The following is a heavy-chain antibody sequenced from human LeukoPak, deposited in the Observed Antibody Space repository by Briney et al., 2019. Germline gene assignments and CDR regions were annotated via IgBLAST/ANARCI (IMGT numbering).Heavy chain of an antibody. D-gene: IGHD5-24*01. J-gene: IGHJ4*02. CDR1: GGSINSHTYY. V-gene: IGHV4-39*01. Sequence: SETLSLTCTVSGGSINSHTYYWGWIRQPPGKGLEWIGSVYYDGTSYSNPSLKSRAAVFVDASRDQFSLDLSFVTAADTALYYCVRHMSTNTGYFDSCGQGILVSVSS. CDR3: VRHMSTNTGYFDS. CDR2: VYYDGTS.